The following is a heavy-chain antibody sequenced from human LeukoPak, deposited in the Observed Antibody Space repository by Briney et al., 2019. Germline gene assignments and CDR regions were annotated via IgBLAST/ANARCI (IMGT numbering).Heavy chain of an antibody. CDR1: GGSIRSYY. D-gene: IGHD2-15*01. Sequence: PSETLSLTCTVSGGSIRSYYWSWIRQPPGKGLEWIGYIHYSESTNYNTSLKSRVTISVDTSKNQFSLKLSSVTAADTAVYYCARTTEGYGRGCSCYSYSYYMDVWGKGTTVTVSS. CDR3: ARTTEGYGRGCSCYSYSYYMDV. J-gene: IGHJ6*03. V-gene: IGHV4-59*01. CDR2: IHYSEST.